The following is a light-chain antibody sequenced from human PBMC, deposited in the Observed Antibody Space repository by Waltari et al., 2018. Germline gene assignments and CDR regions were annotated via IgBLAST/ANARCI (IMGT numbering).Light chain of an antibody. Sequence: QSALTQPASVSGSPGQSITISCTGTSSDVGGYHYVSWYQQHPGKAPKLMVYEVSNRPSGVSKRFSGSKSGNTASLTISGLQAEDEADYYCSSYTSSSTLEVFGGGTKLTVL. CDR2: EVS. J-gene: IGLJ3*02. CDR1: SSDVGGYHY. V-gene: IGLV2-14*01. CDR3: SSYTSSSTLEV.